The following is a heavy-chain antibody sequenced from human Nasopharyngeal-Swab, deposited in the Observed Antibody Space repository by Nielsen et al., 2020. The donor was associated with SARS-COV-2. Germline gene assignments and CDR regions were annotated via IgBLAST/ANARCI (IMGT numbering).Heavy chain of an antibody. D-gene: IGHD3-10*01. CDR3: ARQMDYYGSGSPPGY. CDR2: IYPGDSDT. V-gene: IGHV5-51*01. Sequence: GESLKISCKGSGYSFTSYWIGWVCQMPGKGLEWMGIIYPGDSDTRYSPSFQGQVTISADKSISTAYLQWSSLKASDTAMYYCARQMDYYGSGSPPGYWGQGTLVTVSS. J-gene: IGHJ4*02. CDR1: GYSFTSYW.